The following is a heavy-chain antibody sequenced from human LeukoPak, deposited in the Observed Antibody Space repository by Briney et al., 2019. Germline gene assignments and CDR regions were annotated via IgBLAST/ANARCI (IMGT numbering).Heavy chain of an antibody. Sequence: PGGSLRLSCAASGFTFSSYSMNWVRQAPGKGLEWVSSISSSSSYIYYADSVKGRFTISRDNAKNSLYLQTNSLRAEDTAVYYCARAKGSNRRNNWFDPWGQGTLVTVSS. D-gene: IGHD1-14*01. J-gene: IGHJ5*02. V-gene: IGHV3-21*01. CDR2: ISSSSSYI. CDR3: ARAKGSNRRNNWFDP. CDR1: GFTFSSYS.